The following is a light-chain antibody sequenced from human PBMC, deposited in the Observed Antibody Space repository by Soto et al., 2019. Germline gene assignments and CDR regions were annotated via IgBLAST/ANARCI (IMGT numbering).Light chain of an antibody. J-gene: IGKJ3*01. Sequence: EIQMTQKQSSLSASVGDRVTITCWASQTISTYLNWYQQKPGKAPKLLIHAASSVQSGVPSRFSGSGSGTDFTLTISSLQPEDFATYYCQQSYIAPLTFGPVSIVDVK. CDR2: AAS. CDR1: QTISTY. CDR3: QQSYIAPLT. V-gene: IGKV1-39*01.